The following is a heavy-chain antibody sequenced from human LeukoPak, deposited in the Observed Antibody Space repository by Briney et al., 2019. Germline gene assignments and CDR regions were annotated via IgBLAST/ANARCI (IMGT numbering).Heavy chain of an antibody. J-gene: IGHJ3*02. CDR3: ARDGLTIFGVVRQAFDI. D-gene: IGHD3-3*01. V-gene: IGHV1-18*01. CDR1: GYTFTSYD. CDR2: ISAYNGNT. Sequence: ASVKVSCKASGYTFTSYDINWVRQAPGQGLEWMGWISAYNGNTNYAQNLQGRVTMTTDTSTSTAYMELRSLRSDDTAVYYCARDGLTIFGVVRQAFDIWGQGTMVTVSS.